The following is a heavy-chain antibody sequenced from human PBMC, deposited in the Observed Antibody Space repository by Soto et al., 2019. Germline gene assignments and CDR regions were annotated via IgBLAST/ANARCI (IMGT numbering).Heavy chain of an antibody. CDR3: ARNLAYGGGYTFDY. D-gene: IGHD2-21*01. J-gene: IGHJ4*02. CDR2: SRDKAHSYTT. Sequence: EVQLVESGGGLVQPGGSLRLSCEVSAFTFSDHFIDWVRQAPGKGLEWVGRSRDKAHSYTTEYAASVKGRCTIARDDSRNSLYLQMNSLKTEDTAVYYCARNLAYGGGYTFDYWGQGTLVTVSS. CDR1: AFTFSDHF. V-gene: IGHV3-72*01.